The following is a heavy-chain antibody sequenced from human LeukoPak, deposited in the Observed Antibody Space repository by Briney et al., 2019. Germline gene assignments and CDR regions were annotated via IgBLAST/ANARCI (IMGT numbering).Heavy chain of an antibody. CDR2: IGVAGDT. D-gene: IGHD6-13*01. Sequence: GGSLRLSCAASGFTFKNHDIHWVRQAAGRGLEWVSGIGVAGDTYYLGFVKGRFTISRENAKNSLYLQMNSLRAEDTAVYYCARARHLAGYRNSWYDHWGQGTLVTVSS. CDR3: ARARHLAGYRNSWYDH. J-gene: IGHJ5*02. V-gene: IGHV3-13*01. CDR1: GFTFKNHD.